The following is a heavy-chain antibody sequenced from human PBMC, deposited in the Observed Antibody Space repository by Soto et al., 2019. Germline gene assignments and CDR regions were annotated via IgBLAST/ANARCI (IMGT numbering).Heavy chain of an antibody. CDR2: IYWDDDK. D-gene: IGHD3-22*01. CDR3: THSHYYDRSGYYYACGMDV. V-gene: IGHV2-5*02. J-gene: IGHJ6*02. Sequence: QITLEESGPTLVKPTQTLTLTCTFSGFSLSTSGVGVGWIRQPPGKALEWLALIYWDDDKRYSPSLKSRLTITKDTSKNQVVLTMTNMDPVDTATYYCTHSHYYDRSGYYYACGMDVWGQGSTVTVSS. CDR1: GFSLSTSGVG.